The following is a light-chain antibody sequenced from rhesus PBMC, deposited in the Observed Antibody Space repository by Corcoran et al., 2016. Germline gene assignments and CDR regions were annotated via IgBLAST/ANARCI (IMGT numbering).Light chain of an antibody. Sequence: DIQMTQSPSSLSASVGDRVTITCRASQGINRYLSWYQQKPGKAPKLLIYYANILKSGVPSRFSGSGSGTEITLIISSLQPEDFATYYCQQYNSLPLTFGGGTKGDIK. CDR2: YAN. J-gene: IGKJ4*01. V-gene: IGKV1-32*01. CDR1: QGINRY. CDR3: QQYNSLPLT.